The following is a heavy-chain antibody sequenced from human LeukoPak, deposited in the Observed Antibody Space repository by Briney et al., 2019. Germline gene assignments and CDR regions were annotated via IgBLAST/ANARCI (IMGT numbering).Heavy chain of an antibody. CDR1: GGSFSGYY. D-gene: IGHD4-11*01. V-gene: IGHV4-34*01. J-gene: IGHJ6*03. CDR2: INHSGST. Sequence: SETLSLTCAVYGGSFSGYYWSWIRQPPGKGLEWIGEINHSGSTNCNPSLKSRVTISVDTSKNQFSLKLRSVTAADTAVYYCARGRTTVTSQYSYYYYYMDVWGKGTTVTVSS. CDR3: ARGRTTVTSQYSYYYYYMDV.